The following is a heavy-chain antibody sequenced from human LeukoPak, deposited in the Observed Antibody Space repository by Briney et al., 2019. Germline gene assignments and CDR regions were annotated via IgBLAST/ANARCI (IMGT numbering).Heavy chain of an antibody. Sequence: KASETLSLTCTVSGGSISSYYWSWIRQTPGKGLEWIGYIYYSGSTNYSPSLKSRVSISLDTSKNQVSLKLSSVTAADTAVYYCARHGGWQQGNYYFDYWGQGTLVTVSS. CDR2: IYYSGST. J-gene: IGHJ4*02. CDR3: ARHGGWQQGNYYFDY. D-gene: IGHD3-16*01. CDR1: GGSISSYY. V-gene: IGHV4-59*08.